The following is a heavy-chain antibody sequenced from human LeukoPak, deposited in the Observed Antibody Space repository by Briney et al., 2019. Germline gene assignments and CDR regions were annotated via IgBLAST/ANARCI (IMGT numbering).Heavy chain of an antibody. J-gene: IGHJ6*02. Sequence: SVKVSCKDSGGTFSSYAISWVRQAPGQGLEWMGGIIPIFGTANYAQKFQGRVTITADESTSTAYMELSSLRSEDTAVYYCARDRITIFGVVIIPYYYYGMDVWGQGTTVTVSS. CDR3: ARDRITIFGVVIIPYYYYGMDV. CDR2: IIPIFGTA. CDR1: GGTFSSYA. V-gene: IGHV1-69*13. D-gene: IGHD3-3*01.